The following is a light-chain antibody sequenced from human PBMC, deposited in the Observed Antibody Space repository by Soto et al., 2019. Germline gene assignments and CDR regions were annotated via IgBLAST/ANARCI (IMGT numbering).Light chain of an antibody. CDR1: QSVNSY. V-gene: IGKV3-15*01. CDR2: GAS. J-gene: IGKJ4*01. CDR3: QQYNNWPPLT. Sequence: EIVMTQSPATLSVSPGERVTLSCRASQSVNSYLAWYQQKPGQAPRLLIYGASTRATGIPARFGGGGSGTQFTLTISSLQSEDSAVYFCQQYNNWPPLTFGGGTKVDIK.